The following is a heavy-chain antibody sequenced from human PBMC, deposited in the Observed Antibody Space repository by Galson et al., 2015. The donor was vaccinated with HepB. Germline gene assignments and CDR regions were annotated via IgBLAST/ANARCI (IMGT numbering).Heavy chain of an antibody. CDR2: ISTNGHNI. CDR3: VKGQGWLLPDQ. J-gene: IGHJ5*02. V-gene: IGHV3-64D*08. CDR1: GFTLSDSV. Sequence: SLRLSCAGSGFTLSDSVMHWVRQAPGKGLEYVSAISTNGHNIQYANSVKGRFSIFRDIPKNSLYLQMSSLREEDTAIYYCVKGQGWLLPDQWGQGTLVIVSS. D-gene: IGHD2-15*01.